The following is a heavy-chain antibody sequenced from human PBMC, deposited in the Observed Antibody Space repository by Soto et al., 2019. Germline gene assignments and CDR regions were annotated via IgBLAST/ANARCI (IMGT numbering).Heavy chain of an antibody. CDR3: ASGGTDDAVAGNYYFDY. CDR1: GYSFTSYW. Sequence: GEPLKVSCKGSGYSFTSYWIGWVRQMPGKGLEWMGIIYPGDSDTRYSPSFQGQVTISADKSISTAYLQWGSLKASDTAMYYCASGGTDDAVAGNYYFDYWGQGTLFTVSS. J-gene: IGHJ4*02. D-gene: IGHD6-19*01. CDR2: IYPGDSDT. V-gene: IGHV5-51*01.